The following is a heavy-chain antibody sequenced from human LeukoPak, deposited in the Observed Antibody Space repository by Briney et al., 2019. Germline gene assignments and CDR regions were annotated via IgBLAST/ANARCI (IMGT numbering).Heavy chain of an antibody. D-gene: IGHD3-10*01. Sequence: GASVKVSCKASGYTVTSYGIIWVRQAAGQGLEWMGWISAYNGNKNYEQKLQGRVTMTTDTSTSTAYMELRSLRSDDTAVYYCARVPLPGSGTRKNWFDPWGQGTLVTVSS. CDR1: GYTVTSYG. J-gene: IGHJ5*02. CDR3: ARVPLPGSGTRKNWFDP. V-gene: IGHV1-18*04. CDR2: ISAYNGNK.